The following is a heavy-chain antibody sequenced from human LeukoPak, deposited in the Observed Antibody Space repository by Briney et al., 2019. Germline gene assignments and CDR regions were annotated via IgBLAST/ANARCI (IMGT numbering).Heavy chain of an antibody. V-gene: IGHV3-48*03. CDR1: GFTFSSYE. CDR2: ISSSGSTI. CDR3: ARESGYDILTGYYSLVDY. D-gene: IGHD3-9*01. Sequence: GGSLRLSCAASGFTFSSYEMNWVRQAPGKGLEWVSYISSSGSTIYYADSVKGRFTISRDNAKNSLCLQMNSLRAEDTAVYYCARESGYDILTGYYSLVDYWGQGTLVTVSS. J-gene: IGHJ4*02.